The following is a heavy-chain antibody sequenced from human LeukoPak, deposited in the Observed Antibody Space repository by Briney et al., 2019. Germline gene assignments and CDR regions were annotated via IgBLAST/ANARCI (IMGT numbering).Heavy chain of an antibody. V-gene: IGHV4-30-2*01. CDR2: IYHSGST. CDR3: ARESSWGNFDY. J-gene: IGHJ4*02. CDR1: GGSISSGGYS. D-gene: IGHD7-27*01. Sequence: PSQTLSLTCTVSGGSISSGGYSWSWIRQPPGKGLEWIGYIYHSGSTYYSPSLKSRVTISVDTSKNQFSLKLNYVTAADTAVYFCARESSWGNFDYWGQGTLVTVSS.